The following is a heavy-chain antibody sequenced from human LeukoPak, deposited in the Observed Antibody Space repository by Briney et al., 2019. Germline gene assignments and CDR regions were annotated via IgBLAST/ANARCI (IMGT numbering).Heavy chain of an antibody. D-gene: IGHD3-10*01. CDR1: GFTFSSYA. Sequence: GGSLRLSCAASGFTFSSYAMHWVRQAPGKGLEWVAVISYDGSNKYYADSVKGRFTISRDNSKNTLYLQMNSLRAEDTAAYYCARDVYGSGSYSSFDYWGQGTLVTVSS. V-gene: IGHV3-30*04. CDR3: ARDVYGSGSYSSFDY. CDR2: ISYDGSNK. J-gene: IGHJ4*02.